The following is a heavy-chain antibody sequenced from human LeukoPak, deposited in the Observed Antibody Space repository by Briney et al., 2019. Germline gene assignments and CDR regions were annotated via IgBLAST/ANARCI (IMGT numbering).Heavy chain of an antibody. CDR3: ARDVYGSDY. J-gene: IGHJ4*02. CDR1: GFMFSTYA. D-gene: IGHD1-14*01. Sequence: GRSLRLSCAASGFMFSTYAMHWVRQAPGKGLEWVAVISYDGSDEYYADSVKGRFTTSRDNSQNTLYLQMNSLRAEDTAVYYCARDVYGSDYWGQGTLVTVSS. V-gene: IGHV3-30-3*01. CDR2: ISYDGSDE.